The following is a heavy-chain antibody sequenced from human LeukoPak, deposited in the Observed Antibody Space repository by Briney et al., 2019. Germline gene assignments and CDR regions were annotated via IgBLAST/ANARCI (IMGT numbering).Heavy chain of an antibody. CDR2: IGDAGT. D-gene: IGHD3-16*01. CDR3: AKNLGPFDV. V-gene: IGHV3-23*01. CDR1: GFIFNDFA. J-gene: IGHJ3*01. Sequence: PGGSLRLSCAASGFIFNDFAMTWVRQAPGKGLEWVSSIGDAGTYYADSVEGRFTISRDNSKNMLYLQLNSLRAGDMAMYYCAKNLGPFDVRGQGTMVTVSS.